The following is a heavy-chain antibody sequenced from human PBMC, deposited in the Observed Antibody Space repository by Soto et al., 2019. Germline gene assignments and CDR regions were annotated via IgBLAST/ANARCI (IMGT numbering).Heavy chain of an antibody. CDR2: ISGSGGST. CDR3: AKDRKSGSGWYWDY. D-gene: IGHD6-19*01. J-gene: IGHJ4*01. V-gene: IGHV3-23*01. CDR1: GFTFSSYA. Sequence: GGSLRLSCAASGFTFSSYAMSWVRQAPGKGLEWVSGISGSGGSTYYADSVKGRFTISRDNSKNTLYLQMNSLRAEDTAVYYCAKDRKSGSGWYWDYWGQGTLVTVPS.